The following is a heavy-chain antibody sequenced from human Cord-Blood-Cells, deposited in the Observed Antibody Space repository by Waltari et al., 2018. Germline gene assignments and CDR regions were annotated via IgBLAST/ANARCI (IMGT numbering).Heavy chain of an antibody. Sequence: QVQLQQWGAGLLKPSETLSLTCAVYGGSFSGYYWSWIRQPPGKGLEWIGEINQSGSTNSNPSLKSRVTISVDTSKNQFSLKLSSVTAADTAVYYCVSDFWSGYDAFDIWGQGTMVTVSS. CDR1: GGSFSGYY. D-gene: IGHD3-3*01. CDR3: VSDFWSGYDAFDI. J-gene: IGHJ3*02. V-gene: IGHV4-34*01. CDR2: INQSGST.